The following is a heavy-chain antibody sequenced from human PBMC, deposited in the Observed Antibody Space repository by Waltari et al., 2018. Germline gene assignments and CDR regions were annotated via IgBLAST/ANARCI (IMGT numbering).Heavy chain of an antibody. D-gene: IGHD5-12*01. J-gene: IGHJ3*01. CDR3: ATYIGASLGTASFDV. CDR2: MSYSGAT. CDR1: GASITSNRHY. V-gene: IGHV4-39*01. Sequence: QLQLHESGPGLVKPSETLSLTCHVSGASITSNRHYWGWIRQPPGQGLEWIGTMSYSGATYSSPSLKSRVTMSRDTSRDQLSLKLDSVTAADTAVYYCATYIGASLGTASFDVWGQGTMVTVSS.